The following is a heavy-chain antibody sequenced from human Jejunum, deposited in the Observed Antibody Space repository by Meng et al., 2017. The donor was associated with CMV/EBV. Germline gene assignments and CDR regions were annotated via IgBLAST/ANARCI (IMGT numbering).Heavy chain of an antibody. J-gene: IGHJ4*02. CDR2: ISPSGNI. CDR1: GDSISNYF. D-gene: IGHD3-22*01. CDR3: ARGESRGYYYFDY. Sequence: LQEPGPGRVRPSETLSLTCTVSGDSISNYFWSWIRQPAGKKLEWIGRISPSGNINYIPSLKGRVTMSLDTSNNQIFLNLTSVTAADTALYYCARGESRGYYYFDYWGQGILVTVSS. V-gene: IGHV4-4*07.